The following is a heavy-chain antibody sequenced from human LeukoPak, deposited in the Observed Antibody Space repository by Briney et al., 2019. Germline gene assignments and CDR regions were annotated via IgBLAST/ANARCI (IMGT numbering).Heavy chain of an antibody. CDR2: IIPNSGGT. J-gene: IGHJ4*02. CDR1: GYTFTGYY. V-gene: IGHV1-2*02. D-gene: IGHD3-3*01. Sequence: ASVKVSCKASGYTFTGYYMHWVRQAPGQGLEWMGWIIPNSGGTNYAQKFQGRVTMTRDTSISTAYMELSRLRSDDTAVYYCARVRAHFGVVNPGFDYWGQGTLVTVSS. CDR3: ARVRAHFGVVNPGFDY.